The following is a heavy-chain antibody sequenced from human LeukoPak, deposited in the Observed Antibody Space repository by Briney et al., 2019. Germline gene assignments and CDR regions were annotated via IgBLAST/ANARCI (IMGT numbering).Heavy chain of an antibody. CDR2: INPSGGST. CDR3: ARDPSNTSGYYIYFDY. J-gene: IGHJ4*02. Sequence: ASVKVSCKASGYTFTSYYMHWVRQAPGQGLEWMGIINPSGGSTTYAQMFQGRVTMTRDTSTRTVYMELSSLRSEDTAAYYCARDPSNTSGYYIYFDYWGQGTLVTVSS. D-gene: IGHD6-19*01. V-gene: IGHV1-46*01. CDR1: GYTFTSYY.